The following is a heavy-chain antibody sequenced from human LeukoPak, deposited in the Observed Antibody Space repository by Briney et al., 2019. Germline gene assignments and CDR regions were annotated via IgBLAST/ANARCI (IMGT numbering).Heavy chain of an antibody. V-gene: IGHV4-59*11. CDR1: GGSISSHY. Sequence: PSETLSLTCTVSGGSISSHYWSWIRQPPGKGLEWIGYIYYSGSTNYNPSLNSRVTISVDTSKNQFSLKLSSVTAADTAVYYCARDIAAAGTRWFDPWGQGTLVTVSS. CDR3: ARDIAAAGTRWFDP. D-gene: IGHD6-13*01. J-gene: IGHJ5*02. CDR2: IYYSGST.